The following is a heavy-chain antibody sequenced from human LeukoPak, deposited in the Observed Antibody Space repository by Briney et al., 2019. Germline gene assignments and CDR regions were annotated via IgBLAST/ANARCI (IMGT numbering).Heavy chain of an antibody. Sequence: SGTLSLTCSVSGGSISSSNWWNWVRQPPGKGLEWIGEVYHGGSANYNPSLKSRVTISVDKSKNQFSLNLSSVTAADTAVYFCARGPYSYDSSGAFDIWGQGTMVTVSS. CDR1: GGSISSSNW. V-gene: IGHV4-4*02. CDR2: VYHGGSA. D-gene: IGHD3-22*01. CDR3: ARGPYSYDSSGAFDI. J-gene: IGHJ3*02.